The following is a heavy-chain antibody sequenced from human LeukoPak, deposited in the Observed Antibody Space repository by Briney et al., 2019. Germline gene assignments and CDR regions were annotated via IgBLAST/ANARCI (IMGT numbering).Heavy chain of an antibody. CDR1: GFTFSSYG. J-gene: IGHJ5*02. D-gene: IGHD5-18*01. CDR3: ARVDTAMVYHWFDP. Sequence: GGSLRLSCAASGFTFSSYGMHWVRQAPGKGLEWVTVIWYDGSNKYYADSVKGRFTISRDNSKNTLYLQMNSLRAEDTAVYYCARVDTAMVYHWFDPWGQGTLVTVSS. CDR2: IWYDGSNK. V-gene: IGHV3-33*01.